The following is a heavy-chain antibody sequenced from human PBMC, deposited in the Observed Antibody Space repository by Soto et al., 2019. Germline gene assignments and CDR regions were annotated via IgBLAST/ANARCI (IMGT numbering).Heavy chain of an antibody. V-gene: IGHV3-23*01. J-gene: IGHJ5*02. CDR2: ISVSGGHT. CDR3: AKIERGCFVH. CDR1: GFSFFSYS. Sequence: PGGSLRLSCTGSGFSFFSYSMSWVRQAPGKGLEWVSTISVSGGHTYYADSVKGRFVVSRDNDKNTVYLHMSRLTGEDTAVYFCAKIERGCFVHWAQGTKVTLSS.